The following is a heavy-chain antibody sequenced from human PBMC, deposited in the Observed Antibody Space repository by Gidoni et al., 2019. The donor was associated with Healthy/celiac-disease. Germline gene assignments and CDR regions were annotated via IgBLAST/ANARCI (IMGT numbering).Heavy chain of an antibody. CDR1: FLSFCGYY. J-gene: IGHJ4*02. V-gene: IGHV4-34*01. CDR3: ARGSESSGYYPKTLDY. CDR2: INHSGRT. Sequence: QVQLQQWCAGLLKPSDTLSLNCAVYFLSFCGYYWSWIRKAPGKGMEWIAEINHSGRTNYNPSLKSRVTISVDTSKNQFALKLSYVTAADTAVYYCARGSESSGYYPKTLDYWGQGTLVTVSS. D-gene: IGHD3-22*01.